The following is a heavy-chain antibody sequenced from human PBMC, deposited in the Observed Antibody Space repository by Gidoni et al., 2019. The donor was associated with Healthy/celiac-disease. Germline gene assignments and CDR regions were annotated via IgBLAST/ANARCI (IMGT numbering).Heavy chain of an antibody. J-gene: IGHJ4*02. CDR2: ISYDGSNK. D-gene: IGHD3-10*01. CDR3: ARAVNYGSGSYYNDY. Sequence: QVQLVESGGGVVQPGRSLRLSCAASGFPFSSYAMHWVRQAPGKGLEWVAVISYDGSNKYYADSVKGRFTISRDNSKNTLYLQMNSLRAEDTAVYYCARAVNYGSGSYYNDYWGQGTLVTVSS. CDR1: GFPFSSYA. V-gene: IGHV3-30-3*01.